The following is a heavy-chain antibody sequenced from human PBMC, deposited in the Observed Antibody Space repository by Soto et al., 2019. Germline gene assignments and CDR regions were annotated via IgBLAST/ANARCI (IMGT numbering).Heavy chain of an antibody. CDR1: GFTFSSYA. V-gene: IGHV3-23*01. CDR2: ISGSGGST. J-gene: IGHJ6*02. Sequence: HPGGSLRLSCAASGFTFSSYAMSWVRQAPGKGLEWVSAISGSGGSTYYADSVKGRFTISRDNSKNTLYLQMNSLRAEDTAVYYCAKDSWYSSGWYHGMDVWGQGTTVTVSS. CDR3: AKDSWYSSGWYHGMDV. D-gene: IGHD6-19*01.